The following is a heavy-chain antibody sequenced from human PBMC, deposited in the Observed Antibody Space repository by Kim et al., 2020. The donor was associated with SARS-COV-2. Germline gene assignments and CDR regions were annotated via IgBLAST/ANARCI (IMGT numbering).Heavy chain of an antibody. CDR1: GYTFTSYA. D-gene: IGHD1-26*01. CDR2: INAGNGNT. V-gene: IGHV1-3*01. Sequence: ASVKVSCKASGYTFTSYAMHWVRQAPGQRLEWMGWINAGNGNTKYSQKFQGRVTITRDTSASTAYMELSSLRSEDTAVYYCARDMEQVVGATSEGFDYWGQGTLVTVSS. J-gene: IGHJ4*02. CDR3: ARDMEQVVGATSEGFDY.